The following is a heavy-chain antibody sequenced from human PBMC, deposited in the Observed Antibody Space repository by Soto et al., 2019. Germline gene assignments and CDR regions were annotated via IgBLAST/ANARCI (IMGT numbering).Heavy chain of an antibody. CDR3: ARADPSGWLDY. D-gene: IGHD6-19*01. J-gene: IGHJ4*02. CDR2: IYYSGST. Sequence: PSETLSLTCTVSGGSISSYYCSWIRQPPGKGLEWIGYIYYSGSTNYNPSLKSRVTISVDTSKNQFSLKLSSVTAADTAVYYCARADPSGWLDYWGQGTLVTVSS. CDR1: GGSISSYY. V-gene: IGHV4-59*01.